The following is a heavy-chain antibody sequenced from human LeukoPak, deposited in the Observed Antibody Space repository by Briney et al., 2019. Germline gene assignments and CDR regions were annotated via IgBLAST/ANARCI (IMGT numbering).Heavy chain of an antibody. CDR1: GFTFDDYG. CDR2: ISWNSGGI. V-gene: IGHV3-9*01. J-gene: IGHJ5*02. D-gene: IGHD3-22*01. Sequence: GGSLRLSCAAAGFTFDDYGMHWVRQAPGKGLEWVSGISWNSGGIGYADSVKGRFTISRDNAKNSLYLQMSSLRAEDTALYYCAKDLSPSCDSSGTFDPWGQGTLVTVSS. CDR3: AKDLSPSCDSSGTFDP.